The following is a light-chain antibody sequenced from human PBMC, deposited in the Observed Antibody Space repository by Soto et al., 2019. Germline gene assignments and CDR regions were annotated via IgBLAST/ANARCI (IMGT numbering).Light chain of an antibody. CDR1: QSVSSN. CDR2: GAS. Sequence: EIVMTQSPATLSVSPGERATLSCRASQSVSSNLAWYQHKPGQAPRLLIYGASTRATGIPARFSGSGSGTEFTLTISRLEPEDFAVYYCQQYGSSPPLTFGGGTKVEIK. CDR3: QQYGSSPPLT. J-gene: IGKJ4*01. V-gene: IGKV3-15*01.